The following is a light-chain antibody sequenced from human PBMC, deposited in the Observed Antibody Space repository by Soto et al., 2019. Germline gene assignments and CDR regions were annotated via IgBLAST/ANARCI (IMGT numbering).Light chain of an antibody. CDR1: QTISSW. J-gene: IGKJ1*01. Sequence: DIQMTQSPSTLSGSVGDRVTITCRASQTISSWLAWYQQKPGKAPKIMIYAASSLQGGVPSRFSGSGSGTEFTLTISSLQSEDFAVYYCQQYNNWPPGTFGQGTKVDIK. CDR3: QQYNNWPPGT. V-gene: IGKV1-5*01. CDR2: AAS.